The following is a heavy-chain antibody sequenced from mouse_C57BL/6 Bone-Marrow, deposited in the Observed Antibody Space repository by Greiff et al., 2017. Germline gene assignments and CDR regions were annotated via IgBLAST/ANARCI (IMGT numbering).Heavy chain of an antibody. J-gene: IGHJ4*01. Sequence: VKLVESGGDLVKPGGSLKLSCAASGFTFSSYGVHWVRQSPGKGLEWLGGIWSGGSTDYNAAFISRLSISKDNSKSQVFFKMNSLQADDTAIYYCAREDGSSSYYAMDYWGQGTSVTVSS. V-gene: IGHV2-2*01. D-gene: IGHD1-1*01. CDR3: AREDGSSSYYAMDY. CDR2: IWSGGST. CDR1: GFTFSSYG.